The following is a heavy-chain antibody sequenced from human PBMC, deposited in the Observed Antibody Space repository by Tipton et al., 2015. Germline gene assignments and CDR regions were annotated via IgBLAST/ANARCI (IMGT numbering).Heavy chain of an antibody. CDR3: ACQDYDSLTRDYQTVDY. D-gene: IGHD3-9*01. V-gene: IGHV4-38-2*01. J-gene: IGHJ4*02. CDR1: AYSISSDYY. CDR2: ISHSGNT. Sequence: TLSLTCAVSAYSISSDYYWGWIRRPPGKGLEWIGSISHSGNTYYNPSLKSRVTMSRDTSKTQFSLKRTSVTAADTAVYYCACQDYDSLTRDYQTVDYWGQGTLVTVSS.